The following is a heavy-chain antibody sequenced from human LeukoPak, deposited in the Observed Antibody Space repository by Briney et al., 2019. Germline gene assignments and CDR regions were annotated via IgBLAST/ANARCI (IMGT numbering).Heavy chain of an antibody. CDR1: GDSVSSNSAA. J-gene: IGHJ4*02. CDR3: ARAPAPSYYYDSGGYYFFDY. V-gene: IGHV6-1*01. CDR2: TYYRSKWYN. Sequence: SQTLSLTCAISGDSVSSNSAAWNWIRQSPSRGLEWLGRTYYRSKWYNDYAVSVKSRITINPDTSKNQFSLQLNSVTPEDTAVYYCARAPAPSYYYDSGGYYFFDYWGQGTLVTVSS. D-gene: IGHD3-22*01.